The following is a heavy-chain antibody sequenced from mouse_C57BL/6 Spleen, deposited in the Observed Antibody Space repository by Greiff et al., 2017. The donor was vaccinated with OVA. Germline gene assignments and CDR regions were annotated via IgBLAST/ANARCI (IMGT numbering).Heavy chain of an antibody. V-gene: IGHV5-16*01. CDR3: ARLRDYFDY. D-gene: IGHD1-1*01. CDR1: GFTFSDYY. CDR2: INYDGSST. Sequence: EVMLVESEGGLVQPGSSMKLSCTASGFTFSDYYMAWVRQVPEKGLEWVANINYDGSSTYYLDSLKSRFIISRDNAKNILYLQMSSLKSEDTATYYCARLRDYFDYWGQGTTLTVSS. J-gene: IGHJ2*01.